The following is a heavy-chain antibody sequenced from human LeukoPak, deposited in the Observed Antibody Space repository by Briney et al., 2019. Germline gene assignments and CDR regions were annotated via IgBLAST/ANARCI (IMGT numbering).Heavy chain of an antibody. D-gene: IGHD2-21*01. Sequence: PGGSLRLSCAASGFTFSSYWMSWVRQAPGKGLEWVATIRQDGSEKHYVDSVEGRFTVSRDNAENSLRLQMSNLRAEDTAIYYCVRGCGRASCPYYFDFWGQGALVTVFS. CDR1: GFTFSSYW. J-gene: IGHJ4*02. CDR3: VRGCGRASCPYYFDF. V-gene: IGHV3-7*03. CDR2: IRQDGSEK.